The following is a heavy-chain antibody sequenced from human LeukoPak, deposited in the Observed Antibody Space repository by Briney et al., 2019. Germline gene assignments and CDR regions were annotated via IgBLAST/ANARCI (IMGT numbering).Heavy chain of an antibody. J-gene: IGHJ5*02. CDR3: ARDLGKGIAVADTGFDP. CDR1: GYTFTSYG. CDR2: ISAYNGNT. Sequence: ASVKVSCKASGYTFTSYGISWVRQAPGQGLEWMGWISAYNGNTNYAQKLQGRVTMTTDTSTSTAYMELRSLRSDDTAVYYCARDLGKGIAVADTGFDPWGQGTLVTVSS. V-gene: IGHV1-18*01. D-gene: IGHD6-19*01.